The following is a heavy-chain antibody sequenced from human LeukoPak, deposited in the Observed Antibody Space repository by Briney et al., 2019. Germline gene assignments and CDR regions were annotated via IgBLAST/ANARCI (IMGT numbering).Heavy chain of an antibody. CDR2: ISSGSAYI. V-gene: IGHV3-21*01. J-gene: IGHJ4*02. CDR3: ARDYAGYCSGATCHFDS. Sequence: PGGSLRLSCAASGFTFSTYSMNWVRQASGKGLEWVSSISSGSAYIYYADSVKGRFTISRDNAKNSLYLQMNSLRAEDTAVYYCARDYAGYCSGATCHFDSWGQGTLVTVSS. CDR1: GFTFSTYS. D-gene: IGHD2-2*03.